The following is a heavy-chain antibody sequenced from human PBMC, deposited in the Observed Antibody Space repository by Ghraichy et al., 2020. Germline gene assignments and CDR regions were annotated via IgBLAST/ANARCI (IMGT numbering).Heavy chain of an antibody. Sequence: GGSLRLSCAASGFTFSSYSMNWVRQAPGKGLEWVSSISSSSSYIYYADSVKGRFTISRDNAKNSLYLQMNSLRAEDTAVYYCARDAPTIGETGGDYWGQGTLVTVSS. D-gene: IGHD3-16*01. V-gene: IGHV3-21*01. J-gene: IGHJ4*02. CDR1: GFTFSSYS. CDR2: ISSSSSYI. CDR3: ARDAPTIGETGGDY.